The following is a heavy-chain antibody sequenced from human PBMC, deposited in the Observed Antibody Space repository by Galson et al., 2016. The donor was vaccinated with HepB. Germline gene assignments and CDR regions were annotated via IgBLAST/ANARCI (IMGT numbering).Heavy chain of an antibody. Sequence: TLSLTCTVSGGSISSGNYYWSWIRQHPGKGLEWIGYIYYSGSTYYNPSLKSRVTISVDTSKNQFSLKLSSVTAADTAAYYWARGGYYDSSGYPDYFYYGMDVWGKGTTVTFSS. CDR3: ARGGYYDSSGYPDYFYYGMDV. V-gene: IGHV4-31*03. D-gene: IGHD3-22*01. CDR2: IYYSGST. J-gene: IGHJ6*04. CDR1: GGSISSGNYY.